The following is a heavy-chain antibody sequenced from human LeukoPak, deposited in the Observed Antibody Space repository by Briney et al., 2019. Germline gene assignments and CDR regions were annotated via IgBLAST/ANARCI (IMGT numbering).Heavy chain of an antibody. Sequence: SETLSLTCTVSGDSVTNYDWSWIRQAPGKGLEWIGNIYARGSTTYNPSLKSRVTISVDTSKNQFSLRLSSVTAADTAVYYCARHYGDYVYFDSWGRGTLVTVSS. J-gene: IGHJ4*02. CDR3: ARHYGDYVYFDS. D-gene: IGHD4-17*01. CDR2: IYARGST. V-gene: IGHV4-4*09. CDR1: GDSVTNYD.